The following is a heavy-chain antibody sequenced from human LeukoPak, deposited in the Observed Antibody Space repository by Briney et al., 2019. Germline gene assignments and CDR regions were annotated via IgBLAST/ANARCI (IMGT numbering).Heavy chain of an antibody. CDR3: AKENGEQVHFDY. J-gene: IGHJ4*02. D-gene: IGHD6-13*01. CDR2: ISGSGGST. CDR1: GFSFSSYP. Sequence: GGSLRLSCAASGFSFSSYPMSWVRQAPAKGLEWVSAISGSGGSTYYADSVKGRFTISRDNSKNTLYLQMNSLRAEDTAVYYCAKENGEQVHFDYWAQGTLVSVSS. V-gene: IGHV3-23*01.